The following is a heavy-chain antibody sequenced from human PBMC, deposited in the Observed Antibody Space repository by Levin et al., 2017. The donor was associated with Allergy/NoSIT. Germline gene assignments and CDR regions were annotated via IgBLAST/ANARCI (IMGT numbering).Heavy chain of an antibody. CDR2: ISNSRTDT. CDR1: GFSFSDYY. D-gene: IGHD5-24*01. J-gene: IGHJ4*02. CDR3: AREGWQHLAMGMIDY. Sequence: GESLKISCAASGFSFSDYYMSWIRQAPGKGLEWLSYISNSRTDTNYAESVKGRFTISRDNAKNSMYLQMNSLRVEDTAVYYCAREGWQHLAMGMIDYWGQGTLVTVSS. V-gene: IGHV3-11*05.